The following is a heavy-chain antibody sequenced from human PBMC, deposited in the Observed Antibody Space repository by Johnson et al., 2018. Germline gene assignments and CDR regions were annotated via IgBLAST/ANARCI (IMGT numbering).Heavy chain of an antibody. CDR2: IFHSGST. CDR1: GGSISSYY. D-gene: IGHD3-10*01. CDR3: ARADRGYYYYYIDV. Sequence: QVQLQESGPGLVKPSETXSLPCTVSGGSISSYYWSWIRQPPGKGLEWIGYIFHSGSTNYNPSLKSRVTMSVDTSTNQFSLRLSSVTAADTAVYYCARADRGYYYYYIDVWGKGTTVTVSS. J-gene: IGHJ6*03. V-gene: IGHV4-59*01.